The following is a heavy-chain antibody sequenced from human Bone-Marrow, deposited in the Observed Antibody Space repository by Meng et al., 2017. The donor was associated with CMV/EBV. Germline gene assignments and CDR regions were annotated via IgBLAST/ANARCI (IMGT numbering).Heavy chain of an antibody. J-gene: IGHJ4*02. CDR3: ARESSGYDSGGFDC. V-gene: IGHV3-53*01. D-gene: IGHD5-12*01. CDR1: GFTFSSYG. CDR2: IYNTGST. Sequence: GGSLRLSCAASGFTFSSYGMHWVRQAPGTGLEWVSVIYNTGSTYYANSVKGRFTISRDNSKNTLYLQMNSLRAEDTAVYYCARESSGYDSGGFDCWGQGTLVTVSS.